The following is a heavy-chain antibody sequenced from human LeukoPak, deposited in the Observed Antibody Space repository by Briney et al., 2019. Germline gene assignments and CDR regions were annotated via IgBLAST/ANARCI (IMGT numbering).Heavy chain of an antibody. J-gene: IGHJ4*02. Sequence: AASVKVSCKTSGYTFIDSYIHWVRQAPGQGLEWMGWINPDTDDTVYAQKFQDRVKMTRDTSINTAYMELNRLTSDDTAVYYCARPDYDDDDSPGRHYWGQGTQVTVSS. V-gene: IGHV1-2*02. CDR2: INPDTDDT. CDR3: ARPDYDDDDSPGRHY. CDR1: GYTFIDSY. D-gene: IGHD4-17*01.